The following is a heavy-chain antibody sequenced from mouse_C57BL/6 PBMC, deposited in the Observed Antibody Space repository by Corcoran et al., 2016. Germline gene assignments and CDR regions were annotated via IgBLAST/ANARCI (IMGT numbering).Heavy chain of an antibody. V-gene: IGHV9-3*01. CDR1: GYTFTTYG. CDR2: INTYSGVP. CDR3: ARGDFVGSSLSY. Sequence: QIQLVQSGPELKKPGETVKISCKASGYTFTTYGMSWVKQAPGKGLKWMGWINTYSGVPTYADDFKGRFAFSLETSASTAYLQINNLKNEDTATYFCARGDFVGSSLSYWGQGTLVTVSA. D-gene: IGHD1-1*01. J-gene: IGHJ3*01.